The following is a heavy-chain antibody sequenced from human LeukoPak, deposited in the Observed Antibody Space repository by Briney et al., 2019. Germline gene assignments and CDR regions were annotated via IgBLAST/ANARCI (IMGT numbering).Heavy chain of an antibody. CDR3: AKDGSRHYDFWSGYLYYFDY. CDR1: GFIFSSYA. Sequence: GGSLRLACAASGFIFSSYAMSWVRQAPGKGLERVSAISGSGGSTYYADSVEGRFTISRDNSKNTLYLQMNSLRAEDTAVYYCAKDGSRHYDFWSGYLYYFDYWGQGTLVTVSS. D-gene: IGHD3-3*01. J-gene: IGHJ4*02. V-gene: IGHV3-23*01. CDR2: ISGSGGST.